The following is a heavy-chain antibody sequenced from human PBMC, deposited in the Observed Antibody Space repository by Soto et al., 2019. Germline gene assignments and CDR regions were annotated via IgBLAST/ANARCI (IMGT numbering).Heavy chain of an antibody. D-gene: IGHD3-3*01. Sequence: GGSLRLSCAASGFTFSSYAMSWVRQAPGKGLEWISYIDSSSSTINYADSVKGRFTISRDNAKSSLYLQMNSLRAEDTAVYYCARDQGGWKGSDLSRYYYYMDVWGKGTTVTVSS. CDR3: ARDQGGWKGSDLSRYYYYMDV. J-gene: IGHJ6*03. CDR2: IDSSSSTI. V-gene: IGHV3-48*01. CDR1: GFTFSSYA.